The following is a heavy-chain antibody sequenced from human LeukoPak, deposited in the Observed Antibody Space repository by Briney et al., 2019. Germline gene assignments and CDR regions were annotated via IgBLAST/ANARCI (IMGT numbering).Heavy chain of an antibody. J-gene: IGHJ6*03. CDR2: IIPIFGTA. V-gene: IGHV1-69*13. CDR1: GGTFSSYA. CDR3: AYGGNSFHYYYYMDV. Sequence: RASVKVSCKASGGTFSSYAISWVRQAPGQGLEWMGGIIPIFGTANYAQKFQGRVTITADESTSTAYMELSSLRSEDTAVYYCAYGGNSFHYYYYMDVWGKGTTVTISS. D-gene: IGHD4-23*01.